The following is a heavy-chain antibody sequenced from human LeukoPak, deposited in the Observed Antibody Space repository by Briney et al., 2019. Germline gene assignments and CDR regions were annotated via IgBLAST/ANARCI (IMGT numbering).Heavy chain of an antibody. CDR3: ARDTVRGAHYQSPYGMDV. Sequence: PGGSLRLSCAASGFTFSDYYMSWIRQAPGKGLEWVSYISSRSSYTNYADSVKGRFTISRDNAKNSLYLQMNSLRAEDTAVYYCARDTVRGAHYQSPYGMDVWGQGTTVTVSS. J-gene: IGHJ6*02. CDR2: ISSRSSYT. V-gene: IGHV3-11*05. D-gene: IGHD3-10*01. CDR1: GFTFSDYY.